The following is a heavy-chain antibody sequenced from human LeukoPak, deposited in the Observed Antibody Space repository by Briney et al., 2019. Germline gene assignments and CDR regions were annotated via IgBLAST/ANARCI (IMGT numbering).Heavy chain of an antibody. Sequence: PGRSLRLSCAASGFTFSSYGMHWVRQAPGKGLEWVAVIWYDGSNEYYADSVKGRFTISRDNSKNTLYLQMNSLRAEDTAVYYCARFIPLVGFDPWGQGTLVTVSS. CDR1: GFTFSSYG. D-gene: IGHD1-26*01. V-gene: IGHV3-33*01. J-gene: IGHJ5*02. CDR3: ARFIPLVGFDP. CDR2: IWYDGSNE.